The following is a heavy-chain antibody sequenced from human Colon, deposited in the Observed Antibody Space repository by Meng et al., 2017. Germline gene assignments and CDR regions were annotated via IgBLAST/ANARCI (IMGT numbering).Heavy chain of an antibody. V-gene: IGHV4-4*02. CDR3: AKAAAYNLDI. J-gene: IGHJ4*02. CDR2: IFQSGST. CDR1: GVSISSAIW. Sequence: VQLQEAGPGLVKPSGTLSLTFAASGVSISSAIWWGWVRQPAGKGLEWIGEIFQSGSTNYNPSLKSRVTISVDKSKNHLSLSLSSVTAADTAVYYCAKAAAYNLDIWGQGTLVTVSS. D-gene: IGHD1-14*01.